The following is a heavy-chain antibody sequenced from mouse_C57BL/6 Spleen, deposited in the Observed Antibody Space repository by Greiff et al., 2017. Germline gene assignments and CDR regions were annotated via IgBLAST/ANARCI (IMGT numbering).Heavy chain of an antibody. J-gene: IGHJ2*01. Sequence: EVQLQQSGPELVKPGASVKISCKASGYTFPDYYMNWVKQSHGTSLAWIGDIHPNHGGPSSNQKFKGKATLTVDKSSSTAYMERRSLTSEDSAVYYCARSHYGSRGFDYWGQGTTLTVSA. V-gene: IGHV1-26*01. D-gene: IGHD1-1*01. CDR1: GYTFPDYY. CDR2: IHPNHGGP. CDR3: ARSHYGSRGFDY.